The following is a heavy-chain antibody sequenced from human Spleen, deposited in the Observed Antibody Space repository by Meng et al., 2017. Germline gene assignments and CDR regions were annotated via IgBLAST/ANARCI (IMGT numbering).Heavy chain of an antibody. CDR3: ARGPITVTHVFDY. CDR1: GGSVSGYY. Sequence: QLRQGGAELLQPLYPISLACAGDGGSVSGYYWSWIRQPPGEGLGWIGQNKHSVETNYPSSIESRITITVDTTKNHFSLNMGAVTAAATAIYYCARGPITVTHVFDYWGQGTLVTVSS. CDR2: NKHSVET. V-gene: IGHV4-34*01. J-gene: IGHJ4*02. D-gene: IGHD4-17*01.